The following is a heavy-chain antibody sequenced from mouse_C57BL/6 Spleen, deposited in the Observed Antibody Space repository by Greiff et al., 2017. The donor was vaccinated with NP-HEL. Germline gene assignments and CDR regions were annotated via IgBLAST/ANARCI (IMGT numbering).Heavy chain of an antibody. J-gene: IGHJ4*01. V-gene: IGHV7-1*01. Sequence: EVKLVESGGGLVQSGRSLRLSCATSGFTFSDFYMEWVRQAPGKGLEWIAASRNKANDDTTEYSASVKVRFIVSRDTSQSILYLQMNALRSEDTAIYYCARALYSYYAMDYWGQGTSVTVSS. CDR3: ARALYSYYAMDY. CDR2: SRNKANDDTT. CDR1: GFTFSDFY.